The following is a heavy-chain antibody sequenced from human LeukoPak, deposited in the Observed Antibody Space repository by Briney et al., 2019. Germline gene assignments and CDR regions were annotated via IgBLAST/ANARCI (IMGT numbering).Heavy chain of an antibody. CDR1: GYTFTSYY. D-gene: IGHD4-23*01. CDR3: ARGGNSGLPWWHYFDY. CDR2: INPSGGST. J-gene: IGHJ4*02. Sequence: ASVKVSCKASGYTFTSYYMHWVRQAPGQGLEWMGIINPSGGSTSYAQKFQGRVTMTRDVSTSTVYMELSSLRSEDTAVYYCARGGNSGLPWWHYFDYWGQGTLVTVSS. V-gene: IGHV1-46*01.